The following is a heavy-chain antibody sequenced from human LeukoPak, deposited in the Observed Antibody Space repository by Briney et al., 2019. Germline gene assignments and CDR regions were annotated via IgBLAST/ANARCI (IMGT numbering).Heavy chain of an antibody. J-gene: IGHJ6*02. V-gene: IGHV1-2*06. CDR1: GHTFTGYY. CDR2: INPNSGGT. Sequence: ASVKVSCKASGHTFTGYYMHWVRQAPGQGLEWMGRINPNSGGTNYAQKFQGRVTMTRDTSISTAYMELSRLRSDDTAVYYCARAYGDYYYYGMDVWGQGTTVTVSS. D-gene: IGHD4-17*01. CDR3: ARAYGDYYYYGMDV.